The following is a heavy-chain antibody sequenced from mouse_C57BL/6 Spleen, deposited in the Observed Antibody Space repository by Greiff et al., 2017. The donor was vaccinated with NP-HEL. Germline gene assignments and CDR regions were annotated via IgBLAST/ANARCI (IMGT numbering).Heavy chain of an antibody. V-gene: IGHV1-76*01. CDR2: IYPGSGNT. Sequence: QVQLQQSGAELVRPGASVKLSCKASGSTFTDYYINWVKQRPGQGLEWIARIYPGSGNTYYNEKFKGKATLTAEKSSSTAYMQLSSLTSEDSAVYFCARGAMDYWGQGTSVTVSS. CDR1: GSTFTDYY. J-gene: IGHJ4*01. CDR3: ARGAMDY.